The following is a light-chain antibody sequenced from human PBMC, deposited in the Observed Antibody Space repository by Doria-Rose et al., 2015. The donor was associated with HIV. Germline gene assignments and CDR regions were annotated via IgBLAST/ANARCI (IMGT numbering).Light chain of an antibody. CDR1: QSFSSTY. V-gene: IGKV3-20*01. Sequence: EIVMTQSPGTLSLSPGERATLSCRASQSFSSTYLACYQQTPGQAPSLLIYDGSTRATGIPDRFSASGSETDFTLTINRLEPEDFALYYCHQYGTSWTFGQGTKVEI. CDR3: HQYGTSWT. J-gene: IGKJ1*01. CDR2: DGS.